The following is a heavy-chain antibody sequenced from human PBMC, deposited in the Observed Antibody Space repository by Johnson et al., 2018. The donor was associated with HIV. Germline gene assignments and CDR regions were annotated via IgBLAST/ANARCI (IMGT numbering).Heavy chain of an antibody. CDR3: ARGRYAFDI. Sequence: VQLVESGGGLVHPGGSLRLSCATSGFTFSRYWMSWVRQAPGKGLEWVSYISSSGRTIYYADSVKGRFTISRDNAKNSLYLQMNSLRAEDTAVYYCARGRYAFDIWGQGTMVTVSS. CDR1: GFTFSRYW. V-gene: IGHV3-48*04. J-gene: IGHJ3*02. CDR2: ISSSGRTI.